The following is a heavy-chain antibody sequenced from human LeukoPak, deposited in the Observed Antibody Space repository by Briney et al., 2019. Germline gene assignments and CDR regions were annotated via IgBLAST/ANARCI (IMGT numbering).Heavy chain of an antibody. J-gene: IGHJ5*02. Sequence: ASVKVSCQASGYSFTDKYMHWVRQAPGQGLEWMGWINPNSGGTNYAQKFQGRVTMTTDTSMSTAYMELSRLTSDDAAVYYWARAGGRSWFDPWGQGTLVTVSS. V-gene: IGHV1-2*02. CDR1: GYSFTDKY. CDR3: ARAGGRSWFDP. CDR2: INPNSGGT.